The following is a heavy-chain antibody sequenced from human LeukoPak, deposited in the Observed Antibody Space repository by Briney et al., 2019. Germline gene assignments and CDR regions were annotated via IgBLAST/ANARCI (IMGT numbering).Heavy chain of an antibody. CDR1: GGSISTSSYY. CDR3: ARLNYYDSN. V-gene: IGHV4-39*02. Sequence: PSETLSLTCSVSGGSISTSSYYWGWIRQPPGKGLEWIGSIYYSGTTYYNPSHKSRVTISVDTSKNHFSLRLSSVTAADTAVYYCARLNYYDSNWGQGTLVAVSS. D-gene: IGHD3-22*01. CDR2: IYYSGTT. J-gene: IGHJ4*02.